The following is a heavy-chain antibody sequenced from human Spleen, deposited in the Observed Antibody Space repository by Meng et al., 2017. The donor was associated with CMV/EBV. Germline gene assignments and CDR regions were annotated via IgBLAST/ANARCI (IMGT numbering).Heavy chain of an antibody. D-gene: IGHD2-2*01. CDR2: IKPNSGVT. J-gene: IGHJ5*02. CDR1: TFTGYY. V-gene: IGHV1-2*02. Sequence: TFTGYYMHWVRQAHGQGLEWMGWIKPNSGVTNYAQKFQDRVTMTRDTSITTAYMELSSLRSDDTAVYYCARGPLYCSSPNCYSNWFDPWGQGTLVTVSS. CDR3: ARGPLYCSSPNCYSNWFDP.